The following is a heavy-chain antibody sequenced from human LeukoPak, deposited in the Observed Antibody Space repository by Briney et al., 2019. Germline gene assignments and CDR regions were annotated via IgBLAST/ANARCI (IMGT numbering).Heavy chain of an antibody. Sequence: GASVKVSCKASGYTFTGYYMHWVRQAPGQGLEWMGWINPNSGNTNYAQKFQGRVTMTRDTSISTAYMELSRLRSDDTAVYYCARQSVVVPAAIYYFDYWGQGTLVTVSS. CDR1: GYTFTGYY. D-gene: IGHD2-2*02. CDR3: ARQSVVVPAAIYYFDY. V-gene: IGHV1-2*02. J-gene: IGHJ4*02. CDR2: INPNSGNT.